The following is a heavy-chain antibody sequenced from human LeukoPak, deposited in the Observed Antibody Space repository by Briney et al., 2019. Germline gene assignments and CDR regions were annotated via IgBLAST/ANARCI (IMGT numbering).Heavy chain of an antibody. V-gene: IGHV4-39*01. D-gene: IGHD3-3*01. CDR2: IYYSGST. Sequence: SETLSLTCTVSGGSISSSSYYWGWIRQPPGKGLEWIGSIYYSGSTYYNPSLKSRVTISVDTSKNQFSLKLSSVTAADTAVYYCASLITNFGVGDWGPGTLVTVSS. CDR3: ASLITNFGVGD. J-gene: IGHJ4*02. CDR1: GGSISSSSYY.